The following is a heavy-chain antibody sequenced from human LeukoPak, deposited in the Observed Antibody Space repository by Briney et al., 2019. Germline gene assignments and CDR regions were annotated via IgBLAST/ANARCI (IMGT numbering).Heavy chain of an antibody. J-gene: IGHJ4*02. CDR3: ARGLTQIPRLATGLGH. V-gene: IGHV3-33*01. CDR2: IWYDGGNK. Sequence: GRSLRLSCAASGFSFSSYAMHWVRQAPGKGLEWVAVIWYDGGNKYYADSVKGRFTISRDNSKNTLYLEMNSPRAEDTAVYYCARGLTQIPRLATGLGHWGQGTLVTVSS. D-gene: IGHD2-21*02. CDR1: GFSFSSYA.